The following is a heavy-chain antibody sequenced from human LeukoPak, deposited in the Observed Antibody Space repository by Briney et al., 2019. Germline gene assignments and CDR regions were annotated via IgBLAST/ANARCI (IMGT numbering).Heavy chain of an antibody. CDR2: IYTSGST. CDR1: GGSISSYY. Sequence: PSETLSLTCTVSGGSISSYYWSWIRQPAGKGLEWIGRIYTSGSTNYNPSLKSRVTMSVDTSKNQFSLKLSSVTAADTAVYYCARDSPNYYYYYYMDVWGKGTTVTISS. V-gene: IGHV4-4*07. CDR3: ARDSPNYYYYYYMDV. J-gene: IGHJ6*03.